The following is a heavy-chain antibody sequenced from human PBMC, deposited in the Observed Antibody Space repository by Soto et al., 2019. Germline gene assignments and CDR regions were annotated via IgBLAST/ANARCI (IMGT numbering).Heavy chain of an antibody. J-gene: IGHJ4*02. CDR3: ARHGVGTDHFGY. D-gene: IGHD2-21*02. CDR2: INAGNGNT. CDR1: GYTFTSYA. V-gene: IGHV1-3*01. Sequence: QVQLVQSGAEVKKPGASVKVSCEASGYTFTSYAMHWVRQAPGQRLEWMGRINAGNGNTKYSQKLQGRVTITSDTSASTAYMELSSLRAEDTAVYYGARHGVGTDHFGYWAQGTLVTVAS.